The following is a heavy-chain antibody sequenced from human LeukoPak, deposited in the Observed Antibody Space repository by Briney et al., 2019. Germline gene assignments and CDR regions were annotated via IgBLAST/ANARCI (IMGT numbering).Heavy chain of an antibody. J-gene: IGHJ5*02. CDR1: GGSISSYY. CDR3: AIHIVVVPAAKKKNWFDP. CDR2: IYHSGST. Sequence: SETLSLTCTVSGGSISSYYWGWIRQPPGKGLEWIGNIYHSGSTYYNPSLKSRVAILVDTSKNQFSLKLSSVTAADTAVYYCAIHIVVVPAAKKKNWFDPWGQGTLVTVSS. V-gene: IGHV4-59*04. D-gene: IGHD2-2*01.